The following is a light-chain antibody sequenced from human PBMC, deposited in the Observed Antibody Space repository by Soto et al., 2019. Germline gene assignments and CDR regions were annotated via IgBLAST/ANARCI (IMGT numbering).Light chain of an antibody. J-gene: IGKJ2*01. CDR1: QSTSSW. CDR2: KAS. CDR3: QQYNSYWYT. Sequence: DIQMTQSPSTLSASVGDRVTITCRASQSTSSWLDWYQQKPGKAPKLLIYKASSLESGVPSRFSGSGSGTEFTLTISSLQPDDFATYYCQQYNSYWYTFGQGTKLEIK. V-gene: IGKV1-5*03.